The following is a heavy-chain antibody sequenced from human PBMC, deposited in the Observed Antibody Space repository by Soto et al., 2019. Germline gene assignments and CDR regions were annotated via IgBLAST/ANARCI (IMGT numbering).Heavy chain of an antibody. Sequence: SETLSLTCAVYGGSFSGYYWSWIRQPPGKGLEWIGEINHSGSTNYNPSLKSRVTISVDTSKNQFSLKLSSVTAADTAVYYCARGVRSYYDFWSGYKQQYYYYYGMDVWGQGTTVTVSS. CDR2: INHSGST. CDR3: ARGVRSYYDFWSGYKQQYYYYYGMDV. V-gene: IGHV4-34*01. J-gene: IGHJ6*02. D-gene: IGHD3-3*01. CDR1: GGSFSGYY.